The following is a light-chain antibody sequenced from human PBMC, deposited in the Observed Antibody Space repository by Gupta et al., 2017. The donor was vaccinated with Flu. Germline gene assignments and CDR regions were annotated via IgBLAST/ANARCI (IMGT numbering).Light chain of an antibody. CDR2: EAS. J-gene: IGKJ2*03. CDR3: QQYNVVPHS. Sequence: IPMTQSPSTLSASVGDRVTITCRASPSISRWLAWYQQKPGKGPKLRIYEASSLESGVPSRFSGSGSGTEFTLTISSLQPDDVATYYCQQYNVVPHSFGQGTKLEIK. CDR1: PSISRW. V-gene: IGKV1-5*03.